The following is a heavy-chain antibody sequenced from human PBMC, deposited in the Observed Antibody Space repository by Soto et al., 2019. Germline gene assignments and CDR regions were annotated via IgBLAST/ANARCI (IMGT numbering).Heavy chain of an antibody. V-gene: IGHV3-23*01. J-gene: IGHJ4*02. Sequence: DVQLLDSGGGLVQSGGSLRLSCAASGFVFTTYGMSWLRQAPGRGLEWVSTISGSGGDTDYAASVKGRFTISRDNSRNTVSLHMNTLRVDATAVYYCAREGCESRSPRIEFWGQGSLVAVST. D-gene: IGHD5-12*01. CDR3: AREGCESRSPRIEF. CDR1: GFVFTTYG. CDR2: ISGSGGDT.